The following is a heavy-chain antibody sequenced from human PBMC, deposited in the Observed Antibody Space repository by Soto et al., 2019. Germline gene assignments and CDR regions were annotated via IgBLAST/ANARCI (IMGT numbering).Heavy chain of an antibody. CDR2: TYSGGTT. Sequence: GGSLRLSCAASGFTVSSYNMIWVRQAPVKGLERASVTYSGGTTQYADSVKGRFTVSRDNSKNTLYLQMSSLRDEDTAVYYCARKLSGAVQGWAYGMDVWGRGTTVTVSS. J-gene: IGHJ6*02. CDR1: GFTVSSYN. CDR3: ARKLSGAVQGWAYGMDV. D-gene: IGHD1-26*01. V-gene: IGHV3-53*01.